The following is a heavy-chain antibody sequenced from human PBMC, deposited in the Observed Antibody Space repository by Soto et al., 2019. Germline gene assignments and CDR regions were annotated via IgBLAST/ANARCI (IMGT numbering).Heavy chain of an antibody. Sequence: QVQLQQWGAGLLKPSETLSLTCAVYGGSFSGYYWSWIRQPPGKGLEWIGEINHSGSTNYNPSLKSRVTISVDTSKNQFSLKLSSVTAADTAVYYCARDVIGGDYEHYFDYWGQGTLVTVSS. V-gene: IGHV4-34*01. CDR1: GGSFSGYY. CDR3: ARDVIGGDYEHYFDY. D-gene: IGHD4-17*01. CDR2: INHSGST. J-gene: IGHJ4*02.